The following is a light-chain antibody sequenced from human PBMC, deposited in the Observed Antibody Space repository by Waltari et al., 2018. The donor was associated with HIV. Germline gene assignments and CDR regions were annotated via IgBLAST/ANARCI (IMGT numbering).Light chain of an antibody. CDR3: QVWDSSTDHVI. CDR2: YDS. Sequence: SYVVSQPPSVSVAPGKTAAIPCAGNNIGSKTVPWYQQKPGQAPVFVIYYDSDRPSGIPERFSDSSSGNTATLTISRVEAGDEADYYCQVWDSSTDHVIFGGGTKLTVL. V-gene: IGLV3-21*04. J-gene: IGLJ2*01. CDR1: NIGSKT.